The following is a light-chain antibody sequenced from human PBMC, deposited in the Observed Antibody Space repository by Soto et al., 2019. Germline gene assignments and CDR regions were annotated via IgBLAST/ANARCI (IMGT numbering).Light chain of an antibody. V-gene: IGKV1-17*03. J-gene: IGKJ1*01. CDR3: QQYHIYSGT. Sequence: DIQMTQSPSVMSASVGDRVTITCRASQGVSNYVAWFQQKPGKVPKRLIFAASALQSGVPSRFSGSGSGTAFTLTISSLQPEDFATYYCQQYHIYSGTFGQGTKVDIK. CDR1: QGVSNY. CDR2: AAS.